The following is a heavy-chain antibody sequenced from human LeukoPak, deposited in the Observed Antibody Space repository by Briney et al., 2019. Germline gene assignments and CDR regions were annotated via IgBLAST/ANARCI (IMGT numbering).Heavy chain of an antibody. D-gene: IGHD3-22*01. V-gene: IGHV4-4*07. CDR1: GGSISNYY. J-gene: IGHJ5*02. CDR2: IYHSGST. Sequence: PSETLSLTCTVSGGSISNYYWSWIRQPAGKGLEWIGSIYHSGSTYYNPSLKSRVTISLDTSKNQFSLKLSSVTAADTAVYYCARDHFYDSSGYYFWFDPWGQGTLVTVSS. CDR3: ARDHFYDSSGYYFWFDP.